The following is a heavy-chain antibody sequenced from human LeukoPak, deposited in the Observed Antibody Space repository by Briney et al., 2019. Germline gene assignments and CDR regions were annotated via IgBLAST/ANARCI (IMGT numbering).Heavy chain of an antibody. V-gene: IGHV1-46*01. J-gene: IGHJ6*03. CDR1: GYTFTSNY. Sequence: GASVKVSCKAFGYTFTSNYMHWVRQAPGQGPEWMGVISPSGGSTTYAQKFQGRVTLTRDMSTSTDYLELSSLRSEDTAVYYCARGGLRYFDWLLGYYYYMDVWGKGTTVTISS. CDR2: ISPSGGST. CDR3: ARGGLRYFDWLLGYYYYMDV. D-gene: IGHD3-9*01.